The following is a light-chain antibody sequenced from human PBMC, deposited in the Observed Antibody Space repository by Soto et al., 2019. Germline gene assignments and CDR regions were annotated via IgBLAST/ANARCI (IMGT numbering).Light chain of an antibody. CDR2: GAT. Sequence: IQLTQSPSSLSASVGDRVTITCRATPAIASFLAWYQQKPGTAPKLLIYGATTLQSGVPSRFSGSRSGTDYTLTIGSLQPEAFATYYCQQLNGSPWTFGQGTKVEIK. J-gene: IGKJ1*01. V-gene: IGKV1-9*01. CDR1: PAIASF. CDR3: QQLNGSPWT.